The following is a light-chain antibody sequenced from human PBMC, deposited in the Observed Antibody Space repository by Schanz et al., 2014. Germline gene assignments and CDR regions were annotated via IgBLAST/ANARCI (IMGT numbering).Light chain of an antibody. Sequence: QSVLTQPPSVSGAPGQRVTISCTGTSSNIGANYDVHWYQQLPGAAPKLLLYANNNRPSGVPDRFSGSRSGTSASLAITGLQAEDEAHYYCSSYSSTNTVVFGGGTKLTVL. CDR1: SSNIGANYD. CDR2: ANN. CDR3: SSYSSTNTVV. V-gene: IGLV1-40*01. J-gene: IGLJ2*01.